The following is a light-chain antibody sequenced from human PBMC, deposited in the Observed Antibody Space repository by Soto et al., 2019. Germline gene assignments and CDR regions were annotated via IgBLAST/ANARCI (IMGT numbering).Light chain of an antibody. V-gene: IGKV2-30*01. J-gene: IGKJ2*01. CDR1: QSLVYSDGNTY. CDR3: LQGTHWPPYT. Sequence: DVVMTQSPLSLPVTLGQPASISCRSSQSLVYSDGNTYLSWFQQRPGQSPRRLIYQVSKRDSGVPDRFSGSGSTTDFTLKISRLEAEDVGVYYCLQGTHWPPYTFCQGTKLEIK. CDR2: QVS.